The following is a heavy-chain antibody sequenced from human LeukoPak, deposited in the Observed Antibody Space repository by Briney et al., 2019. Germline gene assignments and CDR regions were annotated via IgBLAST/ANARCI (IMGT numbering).Heavy chain of an antibody. Sequence: GASVKVSCKASGYTFTSYDINWVRQATGQGLEWMGWMNPNSGNTGYAQKFQGRVTMTRNTSISTAYMELSSLRSEDTAVYYCATDRGDYVLWFDPWGQGTLVTVSS. J-gene: IGHJ5*02. CDR2: MNPNSGNT. V-gene: IGHV1-8*01. CDR3: ATDRGDYVLWFDP. CDR1: GYTFTSYD. D-gene: IGHD4-17*01.